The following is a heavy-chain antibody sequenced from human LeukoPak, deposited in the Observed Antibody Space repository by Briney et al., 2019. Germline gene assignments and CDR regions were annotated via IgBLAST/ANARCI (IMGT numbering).Heavy chain of an antibody. D-gene: IGHD6-13*01. CDR2: IYYSGST. CDR1: GGSISSYY. J-gene: IGHJ4*02. V-gene: IGHV4-59*08. CDR3: ARRTAAGNYFDY. Sequence: PSETLSLTCTVSGGSISSYYWSWIRQPPGKGLEWIGYIYYSGSTNYNPSLKSRVTISVNTSKNQFSLKLSSVTAAHTAVYYCARRTAAGNYFDYWGQGTLVTVSS.